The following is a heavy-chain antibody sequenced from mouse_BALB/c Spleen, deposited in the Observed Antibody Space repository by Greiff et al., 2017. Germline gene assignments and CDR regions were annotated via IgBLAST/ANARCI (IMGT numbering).Heavy chain of an antibody. CDR3: ARGWDDYDGGGRRAMDY. CDR2: ISTYYGDA. CDR1: GYTFTDYA. Sequence: QVQLQQSGAELVRPGVSVKISCKGSGYTFTDYAMHWVKQSHAKSLEWIGVISTYYGDASYNQKFKGKATMTVDKSSSTAYMELARLTSEDSAIYYCARGWDDYDGGGRRAMDYWGQGTSVTVSS. J-gene: IGHJ4*01. V-gene: IGHV1S137*01. D-gene: IGHD2-4*01.